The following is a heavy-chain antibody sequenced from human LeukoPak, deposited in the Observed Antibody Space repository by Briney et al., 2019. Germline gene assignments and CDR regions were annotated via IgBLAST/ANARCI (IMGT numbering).Heavy chain of an antibody. Sequence: GGSLRLSRAASGFTFDDYGMSWVRQAPGKGLEWVSGINWNGRSTGYADSVKGRFTISRDNAKNSLYLQMNSLRAEDTALYYCARDQYYYDSSDAFDIWGQGTMVTVSS. V-gene: IGHV3-20*04. J-gene: IGHJ3*02. CDR2: INWNGRST. CDR3: ARDQYYYDSSDAFDI. CDR1: GFTFDDYG. D-gene: IGHD3-22*01.